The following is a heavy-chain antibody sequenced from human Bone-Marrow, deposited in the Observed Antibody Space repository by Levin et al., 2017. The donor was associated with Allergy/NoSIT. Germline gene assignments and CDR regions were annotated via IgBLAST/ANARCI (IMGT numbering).Heavy chain of an antibody. V-gene: IGHV4-34*01. CDR2: INHSGST. J-gene: IGHJ3*02. D-gene: IGHD6-13*01. CDR3: ARWGRRVSIAAAGTDDAFDI. Sequence: SQTLSLTCAVYGGSFSGYYWSWIRQPPGKGLEWIGEINHSGSTNYNPSLKSRVTISVDTSKNQFSLKLSSVTAADTAVYYCARWGRRVSIAAAGTDDAFDIWGQGTMVTVSS. CDR1: GGSFSGYY.